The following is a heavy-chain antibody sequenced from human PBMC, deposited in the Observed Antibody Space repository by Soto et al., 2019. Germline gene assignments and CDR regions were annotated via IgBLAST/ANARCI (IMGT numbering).Heavy chain of an antibody. V-gene: IGHV4-34*01. CDR1: GGSFSGSY. D-gene: IGHD3-22*01. CDR2: VNHGGTS. J-gene: IGHJ4*02. Sequence: SDTLSLTCAVSGGSFSGSYWDWIRQPPGKGLEWIGEVNHGGTSNYNPSLKSRAIISVDTSKNQFSLKLSSVTAADTAMYYCARVDSSGSYFDYWGQG. CDR3: ARVDSSGSYFDY.